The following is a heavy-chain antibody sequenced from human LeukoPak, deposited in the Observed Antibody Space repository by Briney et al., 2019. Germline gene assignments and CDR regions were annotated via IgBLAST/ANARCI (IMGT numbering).Heavy chain of an antibody. CDR2: ISAYNGNT. CDR1: GGTFSNDA. V-gene: IGHV1-18*01. Sequence: GASVKVSCKASGGTFSNDAISWVRQAPGQGLEWMGWISAYNGNTNYAQKLQGRVTMTTDTSTSTAYMELRSLRSDDTAVYYCARDAPVGGAAEPLGGWGQGTQVTVSS. CDR3: ARDAPVGGAAEPLGG. J-gene: IGHJ4*02. D-gene: IGHD6-13*01.